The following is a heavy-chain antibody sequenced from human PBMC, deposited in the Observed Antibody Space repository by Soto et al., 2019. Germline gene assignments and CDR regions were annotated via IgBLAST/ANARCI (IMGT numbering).Heavy chain of an antibody. CDR1: GYPFSKYG. CDR3: ATSFDSGFDP. J-gene: IGHJ5*02. D-gene: IGHD3-10*01. Sequence: QLQLVQSGAEVERPGASVRVSCKAYGYPFSKYGISWIRQAPGQGLEWMGWIKPDNGDTNYAQKFQGRVTMTTDTSSNTASMELRSLRSDDTSVYYCATSFDSGFDPCGQGTLVSVSS. V-gene: IGHV1-18*04. CDR2: IKPDNGDT.